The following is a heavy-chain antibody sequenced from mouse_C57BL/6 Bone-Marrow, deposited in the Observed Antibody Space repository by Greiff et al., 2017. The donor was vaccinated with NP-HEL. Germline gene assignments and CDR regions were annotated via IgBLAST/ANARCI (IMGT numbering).Heavy chain of an antibody. CDR3: ARTGPFDD. J-gene: IGHJ2*01. CDR2: INPNNGGT. V-gene: IGHV1-26*01. CDR1: GYTFTDYY. Sequence: EVKLVESGPELVKPGASVKISCKASGYTFTDYYMNWVKQSHGKSLEWIGDINPNNGGTSYNQKFKGKATLTVDKSSSTAYMELRSLTSEDSAVYYCARTGPFDDWGQGTTLTVSS. D-gene: IGHD4-1*01.